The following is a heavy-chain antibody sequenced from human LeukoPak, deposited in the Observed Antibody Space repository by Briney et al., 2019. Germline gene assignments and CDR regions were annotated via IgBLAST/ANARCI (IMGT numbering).Heavy chain of an antibody. CDR1: GYTFTNNP. D-gene: IGHD4-17*01. Sequence: ASVKISCKASGYTFTNNPIHWVRQAPGQSLEWMGWICTNNGNTKYSQKFQGRVTITRDTSASTAYMELSSLTSEDTAVYYCLKISGDPPGIWGPGTLLTVSS. CDR2: ICTNNGNT. V-gene: IGHV1-3*04. J-gene: IGHJ4*02. CDR3: LKISGDPPGI.